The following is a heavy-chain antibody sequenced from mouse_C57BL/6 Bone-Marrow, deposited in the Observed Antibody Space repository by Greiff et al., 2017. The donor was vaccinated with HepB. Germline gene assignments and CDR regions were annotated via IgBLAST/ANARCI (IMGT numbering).Heavy chain of an antibody. Sequence: EVQLVESEGGLVQPGSSMKLSCTASGFTFSDYYMAWVRQVPEKGLEWVANINYDGSSTYYLDSLKSRFIISRDNAKNILYLQMSSLKSEDTATYYCARDDDYDRFAYWGQGTLVTVSA. D-gene: IGHD2-4*01. V-gene: IGHV5-16*01. CDR1: GFTFSDYY. CDR3: ARDDDYDRFAY. CDR2: INYDGSST. J-gene: IGHJ3*01.